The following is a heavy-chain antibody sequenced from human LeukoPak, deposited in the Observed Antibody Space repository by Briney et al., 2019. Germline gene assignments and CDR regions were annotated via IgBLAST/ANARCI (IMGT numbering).Heavy chain of an antibody. CDR2: ITSSSSMI. Sequence: GGSLRLSCAASGFTFGSYAMSWVRRAPGKGLEWLSYITSSSSMIYYADSVKGRFTISRDNAKNSLYLQMNSLRAEDTAVYYCARYATVAAHRGFDYWGQGTLVTVSS. CDR3: ARYATVAAHRGFDY. D-gene: IGHD6-19*01. J-gene: IGHJ4*02. CDR1: GFTFGSYA. V-gene: IGHV3-48*01.